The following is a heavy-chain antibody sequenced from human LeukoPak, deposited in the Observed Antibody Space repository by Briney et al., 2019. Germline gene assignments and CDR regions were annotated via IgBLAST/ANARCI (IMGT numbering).Heavy chain of an antibody. V-gene: IGHV4-61*01. Sequence: NPSETLSLTCTVSGASLTNPTYYQWSWIRQAPGKGLELIGSLYSTEGPKFNPSLRSRVTMSLDTSKNQFSLKLSSVTAEDSAVYYCARFKSGGWSYFDSWGQGTPVTVSS. J-gene: IGHJ4*02. CDR2: LYSTEGP. D-gene: IGHD4-23*01. CDR1: GASLTNPTYY. CDR3: ARFKSGGWSYFDS.